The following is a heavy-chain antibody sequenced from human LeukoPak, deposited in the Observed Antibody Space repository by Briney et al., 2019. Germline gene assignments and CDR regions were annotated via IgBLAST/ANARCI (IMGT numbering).Heavy chain of an antibody. J-gene: IGHJ3*01. CDR3: ARITDRTIFGEIMHGFDV. CDR1: GDSINNNNYY. V-gene: IGHV4-39*01. Sequence: PPETLSLTCTVSGDSINNNNYYWGWIRQPPGEGLEWIGNIYYNGRTYYSPSLKSRGTISVDTSNNQFSLKLNSVTAADTAVYYCARITDRTIFGEIMHGFDVWGQGTPVTVSS. D-gene: IGHD3-3*01. CDR2: IYYNGRT.